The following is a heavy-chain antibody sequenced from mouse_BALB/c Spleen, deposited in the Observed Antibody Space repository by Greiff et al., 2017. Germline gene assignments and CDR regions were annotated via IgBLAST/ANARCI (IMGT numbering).Heavy chain of an antibody. CDR2: INPYNDGT. V-gene: IGHV1-14*01. CDR3: AQAYYRYWYFDV. Sequence: EVQLQQSGPELVKPGASVKMSCKASGYTFTSYVMHWVKQKPGQGLEWIGYINPYNDGTKYNEKFKGKATLTSDKSSSTAYMELSSLTSEDSAVYYCAQAYYRYWYFDVWGAGTTVTVSS. J-gene: IGHJ1*01. CDR1: GYTFTSYV. D-gene: IGHD2-14*01.